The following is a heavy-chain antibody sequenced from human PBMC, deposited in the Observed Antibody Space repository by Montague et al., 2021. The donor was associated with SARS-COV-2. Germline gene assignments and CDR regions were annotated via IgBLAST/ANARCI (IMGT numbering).Heavy chain of an antibody. CDR1: GDSVFRHTPA. D-gene: IGHD6-13*01. V-gene: IGHV6-1*01. CDR3: ARDPRYSLSWSFDY. Sequence: CAISGDSVFRHTPAWDWIRQSLPRGLEWLGRPYYGSKWYYDYAVSVKSRMTISPDTSKNQFSLQLSSVTPEDRAVYYCARDPRYSLSWSFDYWGQGTLVTVSS. J-gene: IGHJ4*02. CDR2: PYYGSKWYY.